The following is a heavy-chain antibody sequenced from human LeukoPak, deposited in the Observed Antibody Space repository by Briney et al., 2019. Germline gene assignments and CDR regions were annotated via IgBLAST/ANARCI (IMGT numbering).Heavy chain of an antibody. Sequence: GGSLRLSCAASGFTFSSYAMSWVRQAPGKGLEWVSATSGSGGSTYYADSVKGRFTISRDNSKNTLYLQMNSLRAEDTAVYYCAKYPFARSAAAGPVDYWGQGTLVTVSS. D-gene: IGHD6-13*01. J-gene: IGHJ4*02. CDR1: GFTFSSYA. V-gene: IGHV3-23*01. CDR3: AKYPFARSAAAGPVDY. CDR2: TSGSGGST.